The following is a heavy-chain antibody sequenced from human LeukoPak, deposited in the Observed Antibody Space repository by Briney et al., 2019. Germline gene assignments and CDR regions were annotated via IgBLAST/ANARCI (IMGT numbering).Heavy chain of an antibody. D-gene: IGHD3-10*02. CDR2: ISSSGTTI. J-gene: IGHJ3*02. CDR3: ATSRNVGEHAFDI. CDR1: GFTFSNYE. Sequence: GGSLRLSCAASGFTFSNYEMNWVRQAPGRGLEWVSYISSSGTTIYYADSVKGRFTISRDNAKNSLYLQMNSLRAEDTAVYYCATSRNVGEHAFDIWGQGTMVTVSS. V-gene: IGHV3-48*03.